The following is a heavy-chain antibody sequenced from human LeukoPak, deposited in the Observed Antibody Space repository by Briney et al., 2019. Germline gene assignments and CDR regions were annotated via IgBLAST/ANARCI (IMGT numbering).Heavy chain of an antibody. V-gene: IGHV3-48*03. J-gene: IGHJ4*02. CDR2: ISSSGSNI. D-gene: IGHD1-26*01. CDR1: GFTFSSYD. Sequence: PGGSLRLSCAASGFTFSSYDMTWVRQAPGKGLEWVSYISSSGSNIYYADSVKGRFTISRDNAKNSLYLQMNSLRAEDTAVYYCARDLASGSYWGFDYWGQGTLVTVSS. CDR3: ARDLASGSYWGFDY.